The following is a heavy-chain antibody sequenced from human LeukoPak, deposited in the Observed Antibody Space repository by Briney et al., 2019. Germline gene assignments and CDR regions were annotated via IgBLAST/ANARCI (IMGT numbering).Heavy chain of an antibody. J-gene: IGHJ3*02. CDR3: ARGVIGYRDAFDI. Sequence: PGGSLRLSCAASRFTFNRYWMSWVRQAPGKGLEWVANTKEDGSEKNYVDSMKGRITISRDNAKNSLYLQMNSLRVEDMAVYYCARGVIGYRDAFDIWGQGAMVTVSS. CDR1: RFTFNRYW. V-gene: IGHV3-7*03. D-gene: IGHD5-12*01. CDR2: TKEDGSEK.